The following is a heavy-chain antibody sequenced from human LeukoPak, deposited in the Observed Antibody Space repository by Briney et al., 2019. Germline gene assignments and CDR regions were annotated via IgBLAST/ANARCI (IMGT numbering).Heavy chain of an antibody. CDR1: GFNFNSYA. J-gene: IGHJ4*02. CDR2: ISYDGSID. Sequence: GGSLSLSCAASGFNFNSYAVHWVRQAPAKGLEGVAFISYDGSIDFYAASVKGRFTISRDNSKNTLYLQMNSLRAEDSALYFCARDRRYCGGGSCYFDYFFDYWGQGTLVTVSS. CDR3: ARDRRYCGGGSCYFDYFFDY. V-gene: IGHV3-30-3*01. D-gene: IGHD2-15*01.